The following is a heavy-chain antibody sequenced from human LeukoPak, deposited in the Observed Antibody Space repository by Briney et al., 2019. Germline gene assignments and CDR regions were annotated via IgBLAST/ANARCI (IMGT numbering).Heavy chain of an antibody. CDR1: EYSFTKYW. D-gene: IGHD3-22*01. V-gene: IGHV3-15*01. CDR3: TTESDYYDSSGYYPRGY. Sequence: GESLKISCKGSEYSFTKYWIGWVRQMPGKGLEWVGRIKSKTDGGTTDYAAPVKGRFTISRDDSKNTLYLQMNSLKTEDTAVYYCTTESDYYDSSGYYPRGYWGQGTLVTVSS. J-gene: IGHJ4*02. CDR2: IKSKTDGGTT.